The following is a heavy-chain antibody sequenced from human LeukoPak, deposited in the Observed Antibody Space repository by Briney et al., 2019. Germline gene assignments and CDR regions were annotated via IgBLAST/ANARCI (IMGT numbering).Heavy chain of an antibody. Sequence: ASVKVSCKASGYTFTGYYMHWVRQAPGQGLEWMGWINPNSGGTNYAQKFQGRVTMTRDTSISTAYMELRSLRSDDTAVYYCARVGGGYCSSTSCYTGDYFDYWGQGTLVTVSS. D-gene: IGHD2-2*02. CDR3: ARVGGGYCSSTSCYTGDYFDY. V-gene: IGHV1-2*02. J-gene: IGHJ4*02. CDR2: INPNSGGT. CDR1: GYTFTGYY.